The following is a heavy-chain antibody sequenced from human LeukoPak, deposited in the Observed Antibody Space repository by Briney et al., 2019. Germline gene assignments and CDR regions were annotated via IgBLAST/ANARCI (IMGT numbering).Heavy chain of an antibody. CDR2: ISSGGTTI. Sequence: GGSLRLSCAASGFTFSSYEMNWVRQAPGKGLEWVSYISSGGTTIYYADSVKGRFTVSRDNAKNSLYLQMNSLRAGDTAVYYCATFPAEGYCSGGTCYSEGYWGQGTLVTVSS. CDR3: ATFPAEGYCSGGTCYSEGY. D-gene: IGHD2-15*01. V-gene: IGHV3-48*03. CDR1: GFTFSSYE. J-gene: IGHJ4*02.